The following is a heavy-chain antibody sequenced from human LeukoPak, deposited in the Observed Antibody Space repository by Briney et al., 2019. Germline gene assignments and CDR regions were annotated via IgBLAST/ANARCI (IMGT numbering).Heavy chain of an antibody. V-gene: IGHV4-59*01. D-gene: IGHD3-10*01. CDR1: GGSTSSYY. CDR2: ISFSGST. Sequence: SETLSLTCTVSGGSTSSYYWSWIRQPPGKGLEWIGYISFSGSTNYNPSLKSRVTISVDTSKNQFSLKLSSVTAADTAVYYCARPRGFGDAFDIWGQGTMVTVSS. J-gene: IGHJ3*02. CDR3: ARPRGFGDAFDI.